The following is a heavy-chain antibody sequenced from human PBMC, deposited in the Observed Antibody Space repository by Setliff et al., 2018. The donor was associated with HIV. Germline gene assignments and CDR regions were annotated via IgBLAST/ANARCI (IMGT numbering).Heavy chain of an antibody. CDR2: IYHSGST. CDR1: GGSISSSNW. D-gene: IGHD6-6*01. Sequence: PSETLSLTCAVSGGSISSSNWWSWVRQPPGKGLEWIGEIYHSGSTNYSPSLKSRVTISLDKSKNQFSLKLTSVTAADTAVYYCARFSTSSGGTFDYWGQGTLITVSS. J-gene: IGHJ4*02. CDR3: ARFSTSSGGTFDY. V-gene: IGHV4-4*02.